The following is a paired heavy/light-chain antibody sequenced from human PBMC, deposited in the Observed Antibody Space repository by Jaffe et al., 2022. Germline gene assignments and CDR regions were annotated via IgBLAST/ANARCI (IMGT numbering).Heavy chain of an antibody. CDR3: AHRHAYDILTGYHLLARASFDP. CDR2: IYWDADT. Sequence: QITLKESGPTLVKPTQTLTLTCTFSGFSLTTPGLGVAWIRQPPGKALEWLALIYWDADTRYNPSLQSRLTITRDASKNQVVLTMTNMDPVDTATYFCAHRHAYDILTGYHLLARASFDPWGQGTVVTVSS. J-gene: IGHJ5*02. D-gene: IGHD3-9*01. V-gene: IGHV2-5*02. CDR1: GFSLTTPGLG.
Light chain of an antibody. Sequence: QSVLTQPPSASGTPGQMVTISCSGSNSNIGSNTVNWYQHIPGTAPKLLIHNYNQRPSGVPDRFTGSKSGASASLHISGLQSEDEADYHCAAWDDSLNGVIFGGGTKLTVL. CDR2: NYN. CDR1: NSNIGSNT. J-gene: IGLJ2*01. CDR3: AAWDDSLNGVI. V-gene: IGLV1-44*01.